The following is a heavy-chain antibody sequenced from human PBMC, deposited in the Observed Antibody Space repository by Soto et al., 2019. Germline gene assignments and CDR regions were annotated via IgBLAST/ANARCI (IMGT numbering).Heavy chain of an antibody. J-gene: IGHJ4*02. V-gene: IGHV3-23*01. CDR1: GFTFSSYA. Sequence: EVQLLESGGGLVQPGGSLRLSCAASGFTFSSYAMSWVRQAPGKGLEWVSAISGSGGSTYYADSVKGRFTISRDNSKNPLYLEMNSMRSEDTAVYYCAKAPYDGSGSSPFHFAYSGQGTLVTVSS. CDR3: AKAPYDGSGSSPFHFAY. CDR2: ISGSGGST. D-gene: IGHD3-10*01.